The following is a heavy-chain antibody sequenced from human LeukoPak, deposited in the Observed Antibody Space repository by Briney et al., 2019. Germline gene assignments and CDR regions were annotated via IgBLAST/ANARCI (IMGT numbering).Heavy chain of an antibody. CDR1: GFTFSNAW. D-gene: IGHD3-3*02. CDR2: ISYDGSNK. Sequence: GGSLRLSCAASGFTFSNAWMSWVRQAPGKGLEWVAVISYDGSNKYYADSVKGRFTISRDNSKNTLYLQMNSLRAEDTAVYYCARGRLAFLEWLPYYYYYGMDVWGQGTTVTVSS. V-gene: IGHV3-30-3*01. J-gene: IGHJ6*02. CDR3: ARGRLAFLEWLPYYYYYGMDV.